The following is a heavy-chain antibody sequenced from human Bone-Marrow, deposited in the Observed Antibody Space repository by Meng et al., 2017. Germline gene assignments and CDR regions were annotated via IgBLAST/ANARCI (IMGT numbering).Heavy chain of an antibody. J-gene: IGHJ4*02. V-gene: IGHV4-59*01. CDR1: GGSISSYY. CDR3: ARVTAMAFQLFDY. D-gene: IGHD5-18*01. Sequence: SETLSLTCTVSGGSISSYYWSWIRQPPGKGLEWIGYIYYSGSTNYNPSLKSRVTISVDTSKNQFSLKLSSVTAADTAVYYCARVTAMAFQLFDYWGQGTLVTGSS. CDR2: IYYSGST.